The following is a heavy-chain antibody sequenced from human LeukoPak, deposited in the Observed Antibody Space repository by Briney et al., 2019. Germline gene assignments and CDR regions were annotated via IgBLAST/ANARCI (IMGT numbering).Heavy chain of an antibody. D-gene: IGHD4-17*01. V-gene: IGHV4-59*01. CDR2: IYYSGST. Sequence: SETLSLTCTVSGGSISSYYWSWIRQPPGKGLEWIGYIYYSGSTNYNPSLKSRVTISVDTSKNQFSLKLSSVTAADTAVYYCARGHDYGDYALDYWGQGTPVTVSS. CDR1: GGSISSYY. J-gene: IGHJ4*02. CDR3: ARGHDYGDYALDY.